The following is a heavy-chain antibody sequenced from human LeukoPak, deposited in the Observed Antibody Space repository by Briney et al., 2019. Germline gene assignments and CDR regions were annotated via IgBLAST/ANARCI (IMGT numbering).Heavy chain of an antibody. Sequence: GASVKVSCKASGYTFTSYGISWVRQAPGQGLEWLGWITPFNGNRIYAWKFQDRVTMNTDTSTNTADLELRGLTSDDTAIYYRARDDCSGGTCSVAFDFWGQGTHVTVSS. CDR3: ARDDCSGGTCSVAFDF. CDR1: GYTFTSYG. D-gene: IGHD2-15*01. V-gene: IGHV1-18*01. CDR2: ITPFNGNR. J-gene: IGHJ4*02.